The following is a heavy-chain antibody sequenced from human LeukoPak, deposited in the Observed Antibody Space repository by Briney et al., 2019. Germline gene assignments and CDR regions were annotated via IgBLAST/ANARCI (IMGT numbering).Heavy chain of an antibody. CDR2: ISYDGSNK. CDR1: GFTFSSYA. J-gene: IGHJ6*02. D-gene: IGHD6-13*01. CDR3: ARGRRRIAAAGTGGMDV. V-gene: IGHV3-30*04. Sequence: GGSLRLSCAASGFTFSSYAMQWVRQAPGKGLEWVAVISYDGSNKYYADSVKGRFTISRDNSKNTLYLQMNSLRAEDTAVYYCARGRRRIAAAGTGGMDVWGQGTTVTVSS.